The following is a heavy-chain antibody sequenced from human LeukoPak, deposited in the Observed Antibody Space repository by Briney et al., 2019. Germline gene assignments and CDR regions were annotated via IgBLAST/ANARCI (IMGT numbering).Heavy chain of an antibody. Sequence: GGSLRLSCAASGFTLSSYAMTWVRQAPGRGPEWVSSVDGGGGGTYYADSVKGRFTISRDNSKDTLYLQMNGLRAEDTAVYFCAKQSAGSAAWYSLHYDFWGQGTLVTVSS. J-gene: IGHJ4*02. D-gene: IGHD6-13*01. CDR2: VDGGGGGT. CDR3: AKQSAGSAAWYSLHYDF. CDR1: GFTLSSYA. V-gene: IGHV3-23*01.